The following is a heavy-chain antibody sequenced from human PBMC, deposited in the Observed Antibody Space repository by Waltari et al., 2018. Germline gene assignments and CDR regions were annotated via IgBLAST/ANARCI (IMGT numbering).Heavy chain of an antibody. J-gene: IGHJ4*02. D-gene: IGHD3-22*01. Sequence: QVQLQQWGAGLLKPSETLSLTCAVYGGSFSGYYWSWIRQPPGKGLEWIGEINHSGSTSYTPSLKSRVTISVDTSKNQFSLKLSSVTAADTAVYYCARRVRGYDSSGYSHWGQGTLVTVSS. V-gene: IGHV4-34*01. CDR2: INHSGST. CDR1: GGSFSGYY. CDR3: ARRVRGYDSSGYSH.